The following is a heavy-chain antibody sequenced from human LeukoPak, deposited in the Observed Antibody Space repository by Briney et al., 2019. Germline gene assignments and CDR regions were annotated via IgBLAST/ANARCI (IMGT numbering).Heavy chain of an antibody. D-gene: IGHD6-13*01. Sequence: GGSLRLSCAASGFTFSPYRMHWVRQGPGKGLVWVSGMNSDGSSTVYADSVKGRFTISRDNAKNTLYLQMNSLRAAHTAVYFCVRGESSSWYDWGQGTLVTVSS. CDR3: VRGESSSWYD. J-gene: IGHJ4*02. CDR2: MNSDGSST. CDR1: GFTFSPYR. V-gene: IGHV3-74*01.